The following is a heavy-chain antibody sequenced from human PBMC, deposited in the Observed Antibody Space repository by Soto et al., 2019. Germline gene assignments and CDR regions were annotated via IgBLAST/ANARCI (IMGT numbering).Heavy chain of an antibody. D-gene: IGHD1-26*01. Sequence: GGSLRPSCAASGFSFNNHAMNWVRQAPGKGLEWVSGISDDGGFRYYADSAKGRFTISRDNSKDTLYLQMNSLRDEDTGVYYCARDGRGTYFDYWGQGALVTVSS. J-gene: IGHJ4*02. CDR1: GFSFNNHA. CDR3: ARDGRGTYFDY. V-gene: IGHV3-23*01. CDR2: ISDDGGFR.